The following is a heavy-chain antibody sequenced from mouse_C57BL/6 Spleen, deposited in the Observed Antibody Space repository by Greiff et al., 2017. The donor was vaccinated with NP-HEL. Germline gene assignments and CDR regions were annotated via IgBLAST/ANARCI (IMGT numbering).Heavy chain of an antibody. J-gene: IGHJ2*01. CDR3: ARGRGYGSSYGDY. Sequence: VKLQQSGPELVKPGASVKISCKASGYAFSSSWMNWVKQRPGKGLEWIGRIYPGDGDTNYNGKFKGKATLTADKSSSTAYMQLSSLTSEDSAVYFCARGRGYGSSYGDYWGQGTTLTVSS. CDR1: GYAFSSSW. V-gene: IGHV1-82*01. D-gene: IGHD1-1*01. CDR2: IYPGDGDT.